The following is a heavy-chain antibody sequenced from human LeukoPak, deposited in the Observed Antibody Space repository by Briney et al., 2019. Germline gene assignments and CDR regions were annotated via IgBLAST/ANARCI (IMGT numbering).Heavy chain of an antibody. Sequence: PGRSLRLSCSASGFTFTSYAMHWVRQAPGKGLEWVAAISYDESNKYYADAVEGRFTISRDNSKNTLYLQMNSLRAEDTAVYYCASPEVNFDYWGQGTLVTVSS. D-gene: IGHD4-23*01. CDR3: ASPEVNFDY. V-gene: IGHV3-30-3*01. J-gene: IGHJ4*02. CDR1: GFTFTSYA. CDR2: ISYDESNK.